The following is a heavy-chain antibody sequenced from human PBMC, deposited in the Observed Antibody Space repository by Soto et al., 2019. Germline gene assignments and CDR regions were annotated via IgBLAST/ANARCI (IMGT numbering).Heavy chain of an antibody. CDR3: AKLAVNDYGDENYYYYGMDV. J-gene: IGHJ6*02. CDR2: ISYDGSNK. Sequence: PGGSLRLSCAASGFTFSSYGMHWVRQAPGKGLEWVAVISYDGSNKYYADSVKGRFTISRDNSKNTLYLQMNSLRAEDTAVYYCAKLAVNDYGDENYYYYGMDVWGQGTTVTVSS. CDR1: GFTFSSYG. D-gene: IGHD4-17*01. V-gene: IGHV3-30*18.